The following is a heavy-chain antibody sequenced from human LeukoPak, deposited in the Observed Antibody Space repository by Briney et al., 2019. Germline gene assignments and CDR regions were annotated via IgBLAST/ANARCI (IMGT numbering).Heavy chain of an antibody. CDR1: GFTLSTYT. CDR3: ARHSDYDILTGPNDY. D-gene: IGHD3-9*01. J-gene: IGHJ4*02. Sequence: GGSLRLSCAASGFTLSTYTMNWVRQAPGKGLEWVSSTSTSSSYIYYADSVKGRFTISRDNAKKSLYLQMNSLRAEDTAVYYCARHSDYDILTGPNDYWGQGTLVTVSS. V-gene: IGHV3-21*01. CDR2: TSTSSSYI.